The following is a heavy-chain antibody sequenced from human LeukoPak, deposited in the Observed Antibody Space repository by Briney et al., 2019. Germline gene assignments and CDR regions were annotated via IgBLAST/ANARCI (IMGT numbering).Heavy chain of an antibody. CDR1: EFSVGSNY. CDR3: AKDPGVSSSWYFDY. J-gene: IGHJ4*02. D-gene: IGHD6-13*01. V-gene: IGHV3-66*02. Sequence: GGSLRLSCAASEFSVGSNYMTWVRQAPGKGLEWVSLIYSGGSTYYADSVKGRFTISRDNSKNTLYLQMNSLRAEDTAVYYCAKDPGVSSSWYFDYWGQGTLVTVSS. CDR2: IYSGGST.